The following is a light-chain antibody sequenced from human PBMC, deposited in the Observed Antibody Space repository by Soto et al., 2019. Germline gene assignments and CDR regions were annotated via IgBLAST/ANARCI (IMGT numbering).Light chain of an antibody. J-gene: IGKJ2*01. CDR2: KIS. CDR3: MQATQFPYT. CDR1: QSLVYSDGNTY. V-gene: IGKV2-24*01. Sequence: DIVMTQTPLSSPVTLGQPASISCRSSQSLVYSDGNTYLSWYQQRPGQPPRLLIYKISTRFSGVPDRFSGSGAGTDFTLKISRVEAEDVGIYYCMQATQFPYTFGQGTKLEIK.